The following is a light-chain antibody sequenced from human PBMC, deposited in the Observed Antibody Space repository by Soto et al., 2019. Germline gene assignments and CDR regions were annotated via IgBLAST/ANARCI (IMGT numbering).Light chain of an antibody. CDR3: VFLMFSGVPV. CDR1: SGSVSTNYY. CDR2: NTN. J-gene: IGLJ3*02. V-gene: IGLV8-61*01. Sequence: QAVVTQEPSFSVSPGGTVTLTCGLSSGSVSTNYYPSWYQQTPGQAPRTLIYNTNSRSSGVPDRFSGSLLGNKAALTITGAQAEDESDYYCVFLMFSGVPVFGGGTKLTVL.